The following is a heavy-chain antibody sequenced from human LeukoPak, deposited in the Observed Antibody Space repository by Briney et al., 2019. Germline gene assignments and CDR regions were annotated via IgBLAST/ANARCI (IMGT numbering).Heavy chain of an antibody. CDR1: GGSISSSNW. V-gene: IGHV4-4*02. CDR3: AFVVAGSGPDY. J-gene: IGHJ4*02. CDR2: IYHSGSN. D-gene: IGHD2-15*01. Sequence: SETLSLTCAVSGGSISSSNWWSWVRQPPGKGLEWIGEIYHSGSNNYNPALKSRVTISVDKSKNQFSLKLSSVTAADTAVYYCAFVVAGSGPDYWGQGTLVTVSS.